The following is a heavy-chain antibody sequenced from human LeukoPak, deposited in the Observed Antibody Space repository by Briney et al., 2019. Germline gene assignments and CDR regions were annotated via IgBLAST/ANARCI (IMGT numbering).Heavy chain of an antibody. J-gene: IGHJ6*02. CDR1: GFTVSRYH. CDR2: ISGSGDST. CDR3: AKEDTAMVWEVFRYYYYGMDV. Sequence: GGSLRLSCAASGFTVSRYHMSWVRQAPGKGLEWVSAISGSGDSTYYADSVKGRFTISRDNSKNTLYLQMNSLRAEDTAVYYCAKEDTAMVWEVFRYYYYGMDVWGQGTTVTVSS. D-gene: IGHD5-18*01. V-gene: IGHV3-23*01.